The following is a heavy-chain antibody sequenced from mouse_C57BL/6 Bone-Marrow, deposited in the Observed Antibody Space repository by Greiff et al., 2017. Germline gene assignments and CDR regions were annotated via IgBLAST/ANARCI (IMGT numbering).Heavy chain of an antibody. CDR3: ASPWGFAY. V-gene: IGHV1-19*01. CDR1: GYTFTDYY. Sequence: EVKLVESGPVLVKPGASVKMSCKASGYTFTDYYMNWVKQSHGKSLEWIGVINPYNGGTSYNQKFKGKATLTVDKSSSTAYMELNSLTSEDSAVYYCASPWGFAYWGQGTLVTVAA. D-gene: IGHD4-1*01. J-gene: IGHJ3*01. CDR2: INPYNGGT.